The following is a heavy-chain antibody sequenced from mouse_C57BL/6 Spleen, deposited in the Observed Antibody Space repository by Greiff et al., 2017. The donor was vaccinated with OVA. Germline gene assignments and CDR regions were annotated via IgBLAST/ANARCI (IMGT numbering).Heavy chain of an antibody. J-gene: IGHJ1*03. V-gene: IGHV5-6*01. CDR2: ISSGGSYT. CDR1: GFTFSSYG. Sequence: EVKLQESGGDLVKPGGSLKLSCAASGFTFSSYGMSWVRQTPDKRLEWVATISSGGSYTYYPDSVKGRFTISRDNAKNTLYLQMSSLKSEDTAMYYCARPYYHTEDTGYWYFDVWGTGTTVTVSS. CDR3: ARPYYHTEDTGYWYFDV. D-gene: IGHD1-1*01.